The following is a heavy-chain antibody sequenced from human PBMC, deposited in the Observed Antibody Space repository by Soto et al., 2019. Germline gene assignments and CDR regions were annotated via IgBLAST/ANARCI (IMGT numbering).Heavy chain of an antibody. CDR2: IIPTLGIA. J-gene: IGHJ5*02. CDR1: GGTFSSYT. CDR3: ARDSGRYCSSTSCYGQYNWFDP. Sequence: SVKVSCKASGGTFSSYTISWVRQAPGQGLEWMGRIIPTLGIANYAQKFQGRVTITADKSTSTAYMELSSLRSEDTAVYYCARDSGRYCSSTSCYGQYNWFDPWGQGTLVTVSS. D-gene: IGHD2-2*01. V-gene: IGHV1-69*04.